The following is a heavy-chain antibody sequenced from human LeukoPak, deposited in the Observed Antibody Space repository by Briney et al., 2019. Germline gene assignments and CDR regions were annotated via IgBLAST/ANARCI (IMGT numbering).Heavy chain of an antibody. CDR3: ARDLVPEYGSGSYYNGYDY. Sequence: PGGSLRLSCAASGLTFSNHWMHWVRQAPGKGLVWVSRINSDGSSTSYADSVKGRFTISRDNAKNTLYLQMNSLRAEDTAVYYCARDLVPEYGSGSYYNGYDYWGQGTLVTVSS. D-gene: IGHD3-10*01. CDR2: INSDGSST. V-gene: IGHV3-74*01. J-gene: IGHJ4*02. CDR1: GLTFSNHW.